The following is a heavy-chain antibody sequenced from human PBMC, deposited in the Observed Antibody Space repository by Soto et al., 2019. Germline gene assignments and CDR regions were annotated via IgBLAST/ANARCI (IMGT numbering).Heavy chain of an antibody. CDR2: INPSGGST. V-gene: IGHV1-46*01. CDR1: GYTFTSYY. J-gene: IGHJ6*02. CDR3: AREDNYYYGSGSNGMDV. D-gene: IGHD3-10*01. Sequence: GASVKVSCKASGYTFTSYYMHWVRQAPGQGLEWMGIINPSGGSTSYAQKFQGRVTMTRDTSTSTVYTELSSLRSEDTAVYYCAREDNYYYGSGSNGMDVWGQGTTVTVSS.